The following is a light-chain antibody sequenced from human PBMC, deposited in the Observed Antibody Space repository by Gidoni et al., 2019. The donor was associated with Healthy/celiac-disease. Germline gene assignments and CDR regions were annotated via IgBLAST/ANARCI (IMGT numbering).Light chain of an antibody. CDR3: AAWDDSLNAWV. V-gene: IGLV1-44*01. J-gene: IGLJ3*02. CDR1: SSNIGRNT. CDR2: SNN. Sequence: QSVLTQPPSAYGTPGQRVTISCSGSSSNIGRNTVHWYQQLPGTAPKLLIYSNNQRPSGVPDRFSGSKSGTSASLAISGLQSEDEADYYCAAWDDSLNAWVFGGGTKLTVL.